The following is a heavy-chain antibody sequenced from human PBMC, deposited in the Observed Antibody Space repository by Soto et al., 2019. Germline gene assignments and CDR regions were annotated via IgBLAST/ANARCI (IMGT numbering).Heavy chain of an antibody. D-gene: IGHD6-6*01. J-gene: IGHJ6*02. CDR2: IDPSDSYT. V-gene: IGHV5-10-1*01. Sequence: GESLKISCKGSGYSFTSYWINWVRQMPGKCLEWMGRIDPSDSYTNYSPSFQGHVTISADKSINTACLQWSSLKASDTAMYYCARKQLVPSYYGMDVWGQGTTVTVSS. CDR1: GYSFTSYW. CDR3: ARKQLVPSYYGMDV.